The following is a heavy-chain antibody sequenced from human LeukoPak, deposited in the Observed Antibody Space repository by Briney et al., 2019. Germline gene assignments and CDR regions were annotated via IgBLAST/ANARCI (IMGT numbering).Heavy chain of an antibody. J-gene: IGHJ3*02. Sequence: SQTLSLTCTVSGGSISSGGYYWSWIRQHPGKGLEWIGYIYYSGSTYYNPSLKSRVTISVDTSKNQFSLKLSSVTAADTAVYYCARSEKQWLAEGAFDIWGQGTMVTVSS. CDR2: IYYSGST. CDR1: GGSISSGGYY. D-gene: IGHD6-19*01. CDR3: ARSEKQWLAEGAFDI. V-gene: IGHV4-31*03.